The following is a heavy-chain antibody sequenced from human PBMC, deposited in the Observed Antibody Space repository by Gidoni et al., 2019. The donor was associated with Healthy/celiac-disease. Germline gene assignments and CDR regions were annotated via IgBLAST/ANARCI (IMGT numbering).Heavy chain of an antibody. CDR2: ISGSGGST. CDR3: AKDLPSSSGMDV. V-gene: IGHV3-23*01. CDR1: GFTFSRYA. D-gene: IGHD6-13*01. J-gene: IGHJ6*02. Sequence: EVQLLESGGGLVQPGGSLRLSCAASGFTFSRYAMSWVRPAPGKGLEWVSAISGSGGSTYYAASVKGRFTISRDNSKNTLYLQMNSLRAEDTAVYYCAKDLPSSSGMDVWGQGTTVTVSS.